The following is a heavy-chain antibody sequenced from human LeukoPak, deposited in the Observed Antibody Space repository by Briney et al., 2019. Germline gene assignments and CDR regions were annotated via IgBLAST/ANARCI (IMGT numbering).Heavy chain of an antibody. Sequence: GGSLRLSCVTSAAYGFSSHWMNWVRQAPGRRLEWVANINQDGSQRSYLDSVKGRFTISRDNAKRTLYLQMNSLRAEDTAVYYCAKDSGDYGDFKKYRYFDYWGQGTLVTVSS. V-gene: IGHV3-7*01. CDR1: AAYGFSSHW. D-gene: IGHD4-17*01. J-gene: IGHJ4*02. CDR2: INQDGSQR. CDR3: AKDSGDYGDFKKYRYFDY.